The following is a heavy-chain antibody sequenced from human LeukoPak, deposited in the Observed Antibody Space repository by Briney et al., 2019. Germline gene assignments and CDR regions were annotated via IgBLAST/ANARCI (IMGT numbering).Heavy chain of an antibody. D-gene: IGHD3-22*01. CDR3: AKDRPNFHENSGHYYRRDGDS. Sequence: PGRSLRLSCAASGFTFSSYGMHWVRQAPGKGLEWVAVIWYDGSNKYYADSVKGRFTISRDNSKNILYLQMNSLRAEDTAIYYCAKDRPNFHENSGHYYRRDGDSWGQGTLVTVSS. V-gene: IGHV3-33*06. CDR2: IWYDGSNK. CDR1: GFTFSSYG. J-gene: IGHJ5*01.